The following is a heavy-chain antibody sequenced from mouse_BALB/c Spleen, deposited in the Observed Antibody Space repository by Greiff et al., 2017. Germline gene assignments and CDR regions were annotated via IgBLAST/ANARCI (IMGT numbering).Heavy chain of an antibody. D-gene: IGHD4-1*01. J-gene: IGHJ2*01. CDR1: GYTFTSYD. V-gene: IGHV1-85*01. CDR2: IFPGDGST. CDR3: APNWDGDYFDY. Sequence: QVQLQQSGAELVKPGASVKLSCKASGYTFTSYDINWVRQRPEQGLEWIGWIFPGDGSTKYNEKFKGKATLTTDKSSSTAYMQLSRLTSEDSAVYYCAPNWDGDYFDYWGQGTTLTVSS.